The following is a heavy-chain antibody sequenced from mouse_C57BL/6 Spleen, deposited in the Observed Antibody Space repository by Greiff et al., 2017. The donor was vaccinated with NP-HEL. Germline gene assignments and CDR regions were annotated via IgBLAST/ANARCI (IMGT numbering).Heavy chain of an antibody. D-gene: IGHD2-1*01. V-gene: IGHV1-4*01. CDR2: INPSSGYT. J-gene: IGHJ4*01. Sequence: QVHVKQSGAELARPGASVKMSCKASGYTFTSYTMHWVKQRPGQGLEWIGYINPSSGYTKYNQKFKDKATLTADKSSSTAYMQLSSLTSEDSAVYYCARGDYGNVYYAMDYWGQGTSVTVSS. CDR1: GYTFTSYT. CDR3: ARGDYGNVYYAMDY.